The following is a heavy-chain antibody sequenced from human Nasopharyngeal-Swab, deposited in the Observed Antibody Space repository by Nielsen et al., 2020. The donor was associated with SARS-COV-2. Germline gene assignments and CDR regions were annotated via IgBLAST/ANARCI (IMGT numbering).Heavy chain of an antibody. J-gene: IGHJ5*02. CDR3: ARDQLGVVKHAISDP. V-gene: IGHV1-18*01. Sequence: ASVKVSCKASGYTFTSYGISWVRQAPGQGLEWMGWISAYNGNTNYAQKLQGRVTMTTDTSTSTAYMELRSLRSDDTAVYYCARDQLGVVKHAISDPWGQGTLVTVSS. CDR2: ISAYNGNT. D-gene: IGHD2-8*01. CDR1: GYTFTSYG.